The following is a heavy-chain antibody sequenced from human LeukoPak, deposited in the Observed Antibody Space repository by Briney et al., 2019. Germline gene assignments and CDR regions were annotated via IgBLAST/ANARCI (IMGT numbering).Heavy chain of an antibody. D-gene: IGHD6-6*01. CDR2: VNHSGST. Sequence: PSGTLSLTCAVYGGSFSGYYWSWIRQPPGKGLEWIGEVNHSGSTNYNPSLKSRVTISVDTSKNQFSLKLSSVTAADTAVYYCAGEYSSSSFDPWGQGTLVTVSS. J-gene: IGHJ5*02. V-gene: IGHV4-34*01. CDR1: GGSFSGYY. CDR3: AGEYSSSSFDP.